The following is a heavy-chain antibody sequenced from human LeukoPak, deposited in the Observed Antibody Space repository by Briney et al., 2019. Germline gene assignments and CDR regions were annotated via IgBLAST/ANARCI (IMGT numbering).Heavy chain of an antibody. CDR2: IRFDGSTK. V-gene: IGHV3-30*02. CDR3: ARDLYCNRTSCSV. Sequence: PGGSLRLSCVASGITFRSSSMHWVRQAPGKGLEWLAFIRFDGSTKYYADSVKGRFTVSRDNSKSTLYLQMNSLRSEDTAVYYCARDLYCNRTSCSVWGQGTLVIVSS. CDR1: GITFRSSS. D-gene: IGHD2-2*01. J-gene: IGHJ4*02.